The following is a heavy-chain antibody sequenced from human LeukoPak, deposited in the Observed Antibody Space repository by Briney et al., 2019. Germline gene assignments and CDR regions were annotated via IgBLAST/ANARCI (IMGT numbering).Heavy chain of an antibody. V-gene: IGHV4-59*08. D-gene: IGHD3-10*01. Sequence: SETLSPTCTVSGGSISSHYWSWIRQPPGKGLEWIGYIYYSGSTNYNPSLKSRVTISVDTSKNQFSLNLSSVTAADTAVYYCASGRSLYMVPFDYWGQGTLVTVSS. CDR2: IYYSGST. CDR1: GGSISSHY. CDR3: ASGRSLYMVPFDY. J-gene: IGHJ4*02.